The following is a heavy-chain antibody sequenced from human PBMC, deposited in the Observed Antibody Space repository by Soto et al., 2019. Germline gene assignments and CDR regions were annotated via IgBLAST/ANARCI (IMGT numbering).Heavy chain of an antibody. J-gene: IGHJ4*02. D-gene: IGHD3-9*01. CDR1: GYTFTSYD. CDR2: MNPNSGNT. Sequence: GASVKVSCKASGYTFTSYDINWVRQATGQGLEWMGWMNPNSGNTGYAQKFQGRVTMTRNTSISTAYMELSSLRSEDTAVYYCARGGRNFDWLLGRTGFDYWGQGTLVTVSS. CDR3: ARGGRNFDWLLGRTGFDY. V-gene: IGHV1-8*01.